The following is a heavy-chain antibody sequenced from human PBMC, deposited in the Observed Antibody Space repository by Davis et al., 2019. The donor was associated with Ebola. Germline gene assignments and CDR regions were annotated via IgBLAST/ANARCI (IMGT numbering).Heavy chain of an antibody. V-gene: IGHV3-53*01. D-gene: IGHD2-15*01. J-gene: IGHJ6*04. Sequence: ETLSLTCTVSGGSVSSGSYYWSWIRQAPGKGLEWVAVIYSRVTTYYADSVKGRFTISRDNSKNTLDLQMNSLRAEDTAVYYCARDPQWWRTLGMYVWGKGTTVIVSS. CDR1: GGSVSSGSYY. CDR2: IYSRVTT. CDR3: ARDPQWWRTLGMYV.